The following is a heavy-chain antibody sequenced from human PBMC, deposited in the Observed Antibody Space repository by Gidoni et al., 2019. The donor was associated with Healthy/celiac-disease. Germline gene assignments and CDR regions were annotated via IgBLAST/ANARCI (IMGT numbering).Heavy chain of an antibody. Sequence: EVQLVESGGGLVKPGGSLRLSCAASGFTCSSYSMNWVRQAPGKGLAWVSSISSSSSYIYYADSVKGRFTISRDNAKNSLYLQMNSLRAEDTAVYYCARDRRDGLDYWGQGTLVTVSS. J-gene: IGHJ4*02. CDR3: ARDRRDGLDY. CDR1: GFTCSSYS. CDR2: ISSSSSYI. V-gene: IGHV3-21*01.